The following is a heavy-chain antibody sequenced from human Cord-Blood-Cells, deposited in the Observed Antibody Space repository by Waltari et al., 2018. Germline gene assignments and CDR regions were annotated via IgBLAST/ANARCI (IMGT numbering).Heavy chain of an antibody. J-gene: IGHJ6*02. CDR2: IYYSGTT. Sequence: QLQLQESGPGLVKPSETLSLTCTVSGGSISSSSYYWGWIRQPPGQGLEWIGSIYYSGTTYANPSLKRRCTMSGDTTRNQFSLKLSSVTAADTAVYYCATASPLCSSTSCYYYYGMDVWGQGTTVTVSS. V-gene: IGHV4-39*01. D-gene: IGHD2-2*01. CDR3: ATASPLCSSTSCYYYYGMDV. CDR1: GGSISSSSYY.